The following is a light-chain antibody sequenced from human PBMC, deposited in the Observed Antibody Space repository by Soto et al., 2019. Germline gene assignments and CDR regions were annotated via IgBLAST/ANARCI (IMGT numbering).Light chain of an antibody. CDR3: QQLDSNPIT. J-gene: IGKJ5*01. CDR2: AAS. CDR1: QDIRSY. Sequence: DLQLTQSPSFLSASMGDRVTITCRASQDIRSYLAWYQQMPGKAPKLLIYAASTLQSGVPSRFSGSGSGTEFTLTISPLQPEDFATYYCQQLDSNPITFGQGTRLDI. V-gene: IGKV1-9*01.